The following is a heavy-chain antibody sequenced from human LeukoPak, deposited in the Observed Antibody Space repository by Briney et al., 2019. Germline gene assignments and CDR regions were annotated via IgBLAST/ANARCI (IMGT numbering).Heavy chain of an antibody. J-gene: IGHJ6*02. CDR3: AREDIRYFDWLYNYYYYGMDV. V-gene: IGHV1-2*06. CDR2: INPNSGGT. CDR1: GYTFTGYY. Sequence: GASVKVSCKASGYTFTGYYMHWVRQAPGQGLEWMGRINPNSGGTNYAQKFQGRVTMTRDTSISTAYMELSRLRSDDTAVYYCAREDIRYFDWLYNYYYYGMDVWGQGTTVTVSS. D-gene: IGHD3-9*01.